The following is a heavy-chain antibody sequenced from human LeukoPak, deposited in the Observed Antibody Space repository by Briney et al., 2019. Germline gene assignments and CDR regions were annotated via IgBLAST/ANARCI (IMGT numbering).Heavy chain of an antibody. CDR2: ISRDSGSI. Sequence: TGRSLRLSCAVSGFTFDDYPMHWVRQAPGKGLEWVSGISRDSGSIGYADSVKGRFTISRDNAKNSLYLQMNSLRAEDTAVYYCARDAGGSYRRHWFDPWGQGTLVTVSS. J-gene: IGHJ5*02. CDR3: ARDAGGSYRRHWFDP. CDR1: GFTFDDYP. V-gene: IGHV3-9*01. D-gene: IGHD1-26*01.